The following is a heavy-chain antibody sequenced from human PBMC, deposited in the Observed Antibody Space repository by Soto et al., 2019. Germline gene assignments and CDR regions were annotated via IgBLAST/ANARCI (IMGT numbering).Heavy chain of an antibody. V-gene: IGHV4-59*01. CDR3: ARAVSRPGRGRPSSFDY. CDR2: IYYSGST. Sequence: SETLSLTCTVSGGSISSYYWSWIGQPPGKGLEWIGYIYYSGSTNYNPSLKSRVTISVDTSKNQFSLKLSSVTAADTAVYYCARAVSRPGRGRPSSFDYWGQGTLDTVSS. CDR1: GGSISSYY. J-gene: IGHJ4*02. D-gene: IGHD3-16*01.